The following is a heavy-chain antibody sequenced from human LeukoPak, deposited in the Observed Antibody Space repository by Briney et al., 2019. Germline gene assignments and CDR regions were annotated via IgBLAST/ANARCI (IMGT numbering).Heavy chain of an antibody. Sequence: PGGSLRLSCAASEFAFSDYYMTWIRQAPGKGLEWVSYISNSGGTTHYVDSVKGRFTISRDSARHSLALQMNSLRVEDTAIYYCARGPRAAAGIYYYYMDVWGKGPTVTVSS. V-gene: IGHV3-11*04. CDR2: ISNSGGTT. D-gene: IGHD6-13*01. CDR3: ARGPRAAAGIYYYYMDV. CDR1: EFAFSDYY. J-gene: IGHJ6*03.